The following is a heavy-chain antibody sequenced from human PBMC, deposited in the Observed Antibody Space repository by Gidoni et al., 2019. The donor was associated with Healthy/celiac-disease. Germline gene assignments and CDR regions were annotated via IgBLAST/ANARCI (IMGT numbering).Heavy chain of an antibody. CDR2: SSSSSSTI. CDR3: AMSDYYDSSGYYEY. D-gene: IGHD3-22*01. J-gene: IGHJ4*02. Sequence: EVQLVESGGGVVQPGGSMRLPCAASGFTFSSYSMNWGRQAPGKGLEWVSYSSSSSSTIYYADSVKGRFTISRDNAKNSLYLQMNSLRDEDTAVYYCAMSDYYDSSGYYEYWGQGTLVTVSS. CDR1: GFTFSSYS. V-gene: IGHV3-48*02.